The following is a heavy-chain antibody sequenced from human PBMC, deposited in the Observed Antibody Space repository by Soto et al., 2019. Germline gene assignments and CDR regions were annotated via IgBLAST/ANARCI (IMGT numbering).Heavy chain of an antibody. V-gene: IGHV3-23*01. CDR3: AKGTQLWLPLYWYFDL. CDR2: ISGSGEYT. CDR1: GFTLTTYA. D-gene: IGHD6-19*01. J-gene: IGHJ2*01. Sequence: EVQLLESGGGLAQPGGSLRLSCAASGFTLTTYAMTWVRQAPGKGLEWVSGISGSGEYTYYADSVKGRFTISRDTSENALYLHLNSLRVEDTAFYYCAKGTQLWLPLYWYFDLWGSGTLVTVSS.